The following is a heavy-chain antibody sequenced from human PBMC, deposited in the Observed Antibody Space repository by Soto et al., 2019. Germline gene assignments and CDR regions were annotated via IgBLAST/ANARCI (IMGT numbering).Heavy chain of an antibody. J-gene: IGHJ4*02. CDR3: GQSKVGATSNYFDY. V-gene: IGHV3-23*01. CDR1: GFTFSSYA. D-gene: IGHD1-26*01. CDR2: ISGSGGIT. Sequence: EVQLLESGGGLVQPGGSLRLSCAASGFTFSSYAKSWVRQATVKALEWVSGISGSGGITYYADSVKGRFTISRDNSKNTLYLQMNSLRAEDTAVYYCGQSKVGATSNYFDYCGQGTLVTVSS.